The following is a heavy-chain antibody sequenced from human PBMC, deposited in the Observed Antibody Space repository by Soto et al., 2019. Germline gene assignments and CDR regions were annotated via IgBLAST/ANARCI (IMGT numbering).Heavy chain of an antibody. J-gene: IGHJ4*02. CDR3: ARGDYAIDS. Sequence: QLQESGPGLVKPSETLSLTCKVSGDSVTTGSYYRTWIWQPPGKALEWIGYIYYSGSTNYNPSLESRATILAEKSGSHFSLNLTSVTADDTAVYYCARGDYAIDSWGRGTLVTVSS. CDR1: GDSVTTGSYY. D-gene: IGHD4-17*01. CDR2: IYYSGST. V-gene: IGHV4-61*03.